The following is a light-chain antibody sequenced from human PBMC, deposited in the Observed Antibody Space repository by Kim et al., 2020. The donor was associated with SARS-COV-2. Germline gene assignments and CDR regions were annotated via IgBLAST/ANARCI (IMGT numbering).Light chain of an antibody. CDR1: QDIGND. CDR3: QKYKSVPFT. Sequence: DIQMAQSPSSLSASVGDRVTITCRASQDIGNDLAWFQQKPGKVPKLLIYGASTLEPGVPSRFSGSASGTDFTLTISSLQPEDVATYYCQKYKSVPFTFGPGTKVDIK. V-gene: IGKV1-27*01. J-gene: IGKJ3*01. CDR2: GAS.